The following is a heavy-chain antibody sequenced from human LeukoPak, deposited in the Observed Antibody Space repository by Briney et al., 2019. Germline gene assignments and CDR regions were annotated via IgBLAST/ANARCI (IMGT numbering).Heavy chain of an antibody. Sequence: ASVKVSCKASGYTFTSYAMHWVRQAPGQRLEWMGWINAGNGNTKYSQKFQGRVTITRDTSASTAYMELSSLRSEDTAEYYCARDGSWYYFDYWGQGTLVTVSS. CDR1: GYTFTSYA. V-gene: IGHV1-3*01. CDR3: ARDGSWYYFDY. D-gene: IGHD2-8*02. CDR2: INAGNGNT. J-gene: IGHJ4*02.